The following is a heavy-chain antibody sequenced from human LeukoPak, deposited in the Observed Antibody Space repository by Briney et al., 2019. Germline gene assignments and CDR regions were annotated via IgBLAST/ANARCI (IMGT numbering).Heavy chain of an antibody. D-gene: IGHD6-19*01. Sequence: ASVKVSCKASGYTFTSYDINWVRQATGQGLEWMGWMNPNSGNTGYAQKFQGRVTMTRNTSISTAYMELSSLRSEDTAVYYCARSPRSGWYWDYWGQGTLVTVSS. V-gene: IGHV1-8*01. CDR1: GYTFTSYD. CDR3: ARSPRSGWYWDY. CDR2: MNPNSGNT. J-gene: IGHJ4*02.